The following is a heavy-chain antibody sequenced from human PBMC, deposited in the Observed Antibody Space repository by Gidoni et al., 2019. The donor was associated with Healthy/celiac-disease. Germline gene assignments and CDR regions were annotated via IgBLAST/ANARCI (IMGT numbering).Heavy chain of an antibody. CDR2: IYPGDSDT. Sequence: EVQLVQSGAELKKLGESLTIYWKGSGYTFTSYWSGWVRQMPGKGLEWMGIIYPGDSDTRYSPSFQGQVTISADKSISTVYLQWSSLKASDTAMYYCAMRTVYYYDSSGYYGGGGFDYWGQGTLVTVSS. V-gene: IGHV5-51*01. D-gene: IGHD3-22*01. CDR1: GYTFTSYW. J-gene: IGHJ4*02. CDR3: AMRTVYYYDSSGYYGGGGFDY.